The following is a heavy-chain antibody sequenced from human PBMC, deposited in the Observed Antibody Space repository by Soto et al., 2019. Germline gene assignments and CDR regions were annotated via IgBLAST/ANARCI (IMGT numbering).Heavy chain of an antibody. Sequence: PSETLSLTCTFSCGSIISGGYYWSWIRQHPGKGLEWIGYIYYSGSTYYNPSLKSRVTISVDTSKNQFSLKLSSVTAADTAVYYCARDRARYCSGGSCYRGYFDYWGQGTLVTVSS. V-gene: IGHV4-31*03. D-gene: IGHD2-15*01. CDR1: CGSIISGGYY. J-gene: IGHJ4*02. CDR3: ARDRARYCSGGSCYRGYFDY. CDR2: IYYSGST.